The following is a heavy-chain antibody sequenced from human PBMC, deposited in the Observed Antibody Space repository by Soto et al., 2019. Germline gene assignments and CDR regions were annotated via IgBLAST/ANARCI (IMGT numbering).Heavy chain of an antibody. V-gene: IGHV3-21*01. CDR3: ARDLVPGYCSGGSCYNWFDP. J-gene: IGHJ5*02. CDR2: ISSSSSYI. CDR1: GFTFSSYS. D-gene: IGHD2-15*01. Sequence: PGGSLRLSCAASGFTFSSYSMNWVRQAPGKGLEWVSSISSSSSYIYYADSVKGRFTTSRDNAKNSLYLQMNSLRAEDTAVYYCARDLVPGYCSGGSCYNWFDPWGQGXLVTVPS.